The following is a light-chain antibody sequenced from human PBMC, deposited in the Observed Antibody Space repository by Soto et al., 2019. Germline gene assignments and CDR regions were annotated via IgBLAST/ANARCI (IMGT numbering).Light chain of an antibody. CDR2: GAS. CDR3: QQYGSSSYT. V-gene: IGKV3-20*01. J-gene: IGKJ2*01. Sequence: EIVLTQSPGTLSLSPGERATLSCRASQSIASSYLTWYQHKPGQAPRLLIYGASSRDTGIPDRFSGSGSGTEFTLTISRLEPEDFAVYYCQQYGSSSYTFGQGTQLEIK. CDR1: QSIASSY.